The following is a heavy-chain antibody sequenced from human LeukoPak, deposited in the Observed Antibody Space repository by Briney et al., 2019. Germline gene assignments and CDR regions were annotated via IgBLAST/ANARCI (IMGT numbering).Heavy chain of an antibody. CDR2: IIPIFGTA. CDR3: ARDPGAAAGKGEIDY. CDR1: GGTFSSYA. V-gene: IGHV1-69*01. J-gene: IGHJ4*02. Sequence: GASVKVSCKASGGTFSSYAISWVRQAPGQGLEWMGGIIPIFGTANYAQKFQGRVTITADESTSTAYMELSSLRSEDTAVYYCARDPGAAAGKGEIDYWGQGTLVTVSS. D-gene: IGHD6-13*01.